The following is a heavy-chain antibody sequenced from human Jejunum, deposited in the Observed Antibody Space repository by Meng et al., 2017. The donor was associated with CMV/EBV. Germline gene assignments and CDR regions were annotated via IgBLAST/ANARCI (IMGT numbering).Heavy chain of an antibody. Sequence: TCTVSGDSVSGGSYYWTWIRQAPGKGLEWIGYIYNSVSTNYNPSLKSRVTISVDTSKNQFSLKLTSVTAADTAVYYCARDQPVDYWGQGTLVTVSS. CDR1: GDSVSGGSYY. CDR2: IYNSVST. J-gene: IGHJ4*02. V-gene: IGHV4-61*01. CDR3: ARDQPVDY.